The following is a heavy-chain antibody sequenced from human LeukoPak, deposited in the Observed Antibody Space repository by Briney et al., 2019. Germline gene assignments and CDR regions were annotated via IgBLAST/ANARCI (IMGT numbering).Heavy chain of an antibody. J-gene: IGHJ3*02. CDR1: GYTFTGYY. V-gene: IGHV1-2*02. CDR3: ARDRPYYYDSSGNRDAFDI. D-gene: IGHD3-22*01. Sequence: ASVTVSCKASGYTFTGYYMHWVRQAPGQGLEWMGWINPNSGGTNYAQKFQGRVTMTRDTSISTAYMELSRLRSDDTAVYYCARDRPYYYDSSGNRDAFDIWGQGTMVTVSS. CDR2: INPNSGGT.